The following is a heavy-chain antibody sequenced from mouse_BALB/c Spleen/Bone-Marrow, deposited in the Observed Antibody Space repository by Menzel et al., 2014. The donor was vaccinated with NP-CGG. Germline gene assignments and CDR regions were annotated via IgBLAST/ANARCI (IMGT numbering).Heavy chain of an antibody. CDR2: IYPGDGST. Sequence: VNVVESGPELVKPGASVKMSCKASGYTFTSYYIHWVKQRPGQGLEWIGWIYPGDGSTKYNEKFKGKTTLTADKSSSTAYVLLSSLTSEDSAIYFCARKENWAYAMDYWGQGTSVTVSS. D-gene: IGHD4-1*01. J-gene: IGHJ4*01. CDR1: GYTFTSYY. V-gene: IGHV1S56*01. CDR3: ARKENWAYAMDY.